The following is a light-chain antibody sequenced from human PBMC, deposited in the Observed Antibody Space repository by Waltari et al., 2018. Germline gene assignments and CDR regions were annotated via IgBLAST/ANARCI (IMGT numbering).Light chain of an antibody. V-gene: IGKV1-39*01. CDR1: QSIGNY. Sequence: DIQVTQSPSSLSAAVGARVSITCRSSQSIGNYLNWYQQKPGKAPKLLIYSASSLQSGVPSRFSGSGSGTDFTLTITSLQPEDFAIYYCQETYSSPPSTFGQGTKVESK. CDR2: SAS. CDR3: QETYSSPPST. J-gene: IGKJ1*01.